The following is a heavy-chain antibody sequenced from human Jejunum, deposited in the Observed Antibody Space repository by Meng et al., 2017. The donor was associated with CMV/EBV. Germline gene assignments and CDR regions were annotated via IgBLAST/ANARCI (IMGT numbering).Heavy chain of an antibody. Sequence: VQLVDDGGGVVQPGGSRRLSCAASGFTFSIYGMHWVRQAPGKGLEWVAFIRYDGTVQNYADSVKGRFTISRDNSWNMLSLEMNSLRPEDTAVYYCAKVGFGWYSIDYWGQGTLVTVSS. V-gene: IGHV3-30*02. J-gene: IGHJ4*02. CDR2: IRYDGTVQ. CDR1: GFTFSIYG. CDR3: AKVGFGWYSIDY. D-gene: IGHD6-19*01.